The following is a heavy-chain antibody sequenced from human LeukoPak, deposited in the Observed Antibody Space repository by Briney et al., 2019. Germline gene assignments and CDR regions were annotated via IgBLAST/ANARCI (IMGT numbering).Heavy chain of an antibody. CDR1: GGSINTYY. D-gene: IGHD2-2*01. CDR2: IYSSGTT. J-gene: IGHJ5*02. CDR3: ARDWHCSSTSCYSRGWFDP. V-gene: IGHV4-4*07. Sequence: SETLSLTCTVSGGSINTYYWSWIRQPAGKGLEWIGRIYSSGTTHYNPSLKSRVTISVDTSKNQFSLKLSSVTAADTAVYYCARDWHCSSTSCYSRGWFDPWGQGTLVTVSS.